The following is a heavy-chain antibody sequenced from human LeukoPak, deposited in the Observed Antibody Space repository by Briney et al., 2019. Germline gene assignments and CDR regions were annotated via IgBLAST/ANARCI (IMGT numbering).Heavy chain of an antibody. Sequence: PGGSLRLSCAASGFTFSSYGMHWVRQAPGKGLEWVAFIRYDGSNKYYADSVKGRFTISRDNSKNTLYLQMNSLRAEDTAVYYCAKNAGGYNWNYKDYWGQGTLVTVSS. D-gene: IGHD1-7*01. CDR3: AKNAGGYNWNYKDY. CDR2: IRYDGSNK. J-gene: IGHJ4*02. CDR1: GFTFSSYG. V-gene: IGHV3-30*02.